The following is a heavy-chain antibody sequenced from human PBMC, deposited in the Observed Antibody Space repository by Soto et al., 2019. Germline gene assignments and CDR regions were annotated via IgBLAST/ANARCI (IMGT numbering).Heavy chain of an antibody. Sequence: QVQLVQSGAEVKKSGSSVKVSCKASGGTFSSYAISWVRQAPGQGLEWMGGIIPIFGTANYAQKFQGRVTITADESTSTAYMELSSLRSEDTAVYYCARGSVLYYYDSSGYRNWFDPWGQGTLVTVSS. D-gene: IGHD3-22*01. J-gene: IGHJ5*02. CDR1: GGTFSSYA. CDR2: IIPIFGTA. CDR3: ARGSVLYYYDSSGYRNWFDP. V-gene: IGHV1-69*01.